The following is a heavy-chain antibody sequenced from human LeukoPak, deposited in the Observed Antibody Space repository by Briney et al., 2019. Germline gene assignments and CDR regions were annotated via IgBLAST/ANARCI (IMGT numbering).Heavy chain of an antibody. CDR2: INPNSGGT. D-gene: IGHD3-10*01. V-gene: IGHV1-2*02. Sequence: ASVKVSCKASGYTFTGYYMHWVRQAPGQGLEWMGWINPNSGGTNYAQKLQGRVTMTRDTPISTAYMERGRVRSDVTAVYCCAIVGVDSFDYWGQGTLVTVSS. J-gene: IGHJ4*02. CDR1: GYTFTGYY. CDR3: AIVGVDSFDY.